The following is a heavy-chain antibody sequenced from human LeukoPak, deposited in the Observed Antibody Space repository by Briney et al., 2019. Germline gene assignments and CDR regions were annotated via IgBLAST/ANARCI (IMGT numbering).Heavy chain of an antibody. CDR2: IYTSGST. D-gene: IGHD6-13*01. Sequence: SSETLSLTCTVPGGSISSYDWSWIRQPAGKGLEWIGRIYTSGSTNYNPSLKSRVTMSVDTSKNQFSLRLRSVTAADTAVYYCARLSSSWYMVTAFGIWGQGTMVTVSP. V-gene: IGHV4-4*07. CDR3: ARLSSSWYMVTAFGI. J-gene: IGHJ3*02. CDR1: GGSISSYD.